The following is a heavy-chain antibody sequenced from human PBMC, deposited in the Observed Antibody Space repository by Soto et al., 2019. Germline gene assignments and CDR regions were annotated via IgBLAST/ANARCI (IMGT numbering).Heavy chain of an antibody. CDR1: GYSFTSYW. V-gene: IGHV5-51*01. CDR3: ARRCSGRSGLPYWYFDL. CDR2: IYPGDSDT. D-gene: IGHD2-15*01. J-gene: IGHJ2*01. Sequence: GESLKISCKGSGYSFTSYWIGWVRQMPGKGLEWMGIIYPGDSDTRYSPSFQGQVTISADKSISTAYLQWSSLKASDTAMYYFARRCSGRSGLPYWYFDLWGRGTLVTV.